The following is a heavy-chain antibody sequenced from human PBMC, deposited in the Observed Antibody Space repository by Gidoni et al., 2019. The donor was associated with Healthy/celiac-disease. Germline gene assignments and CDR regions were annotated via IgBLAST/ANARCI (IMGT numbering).Heavy chain of an antibody. J-gene: IGHJ4*02. CDR2: INHSGST. Sequence: QVQLQQWGAGLLKPSETLSLTCAVYGGSFSGYYWSWIRQPPGKGLEWIGEINHSGSTNYNPSLKSRVTISVDTSKNQFSLKLSSVTAADTAVYYCARTFGRDYWGQGTLVTVSS. D-gene: IGHD3-16*01. CDR3: ARTFGRDY. V-gene: IGHV4-34*01. CDR1: GGSFSGYY.